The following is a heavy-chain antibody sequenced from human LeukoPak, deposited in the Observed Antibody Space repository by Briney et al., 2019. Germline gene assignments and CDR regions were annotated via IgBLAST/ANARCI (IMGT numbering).Heavy chain of an antibody. CDR3: ARDNEQANDY. CDR2: INPNSGGT. J-gene: IGHJ4*02. D-gene: IGHD2-8*01. Sequence: ASVKVSCKASGYTFTDCYIHWVRQAPGQGPECMGWINPNSGGTTYTQRFQGRVTMTRDTSISTAYMELSRLTSDDTAVYYCARDNEQANDYWGQGTLVTVSS. CDR1: GYTFTDCY. V-gene: IGHV1-2*02.